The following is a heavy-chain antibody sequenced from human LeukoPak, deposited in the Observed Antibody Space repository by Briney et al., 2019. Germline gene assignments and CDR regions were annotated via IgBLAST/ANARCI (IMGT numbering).Heavy chain of an antibody. CDR3: ARPPGFSTSFWD. CDR2: IHYSGIT. CDR1: GGSISGSNYY. D-gene: IGHD2-2*01. J-gene: IGHJ4*02. V-gene: IGHV4-39*01. Sequence: PSETLSLTCTVSGGSISGSNYYWGWIRQPPGKGLEWIGSIHYSGITYYKPSLRSRVPISVDTSKNQFSLKLSSVTAADTAVYYCARPPGFSTSFWDWGQGTLVTVSS.